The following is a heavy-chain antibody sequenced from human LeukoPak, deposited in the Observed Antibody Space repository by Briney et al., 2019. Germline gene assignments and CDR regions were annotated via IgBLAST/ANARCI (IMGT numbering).Heavy chain of an antibody. V-gene: IGHV3-20*04. CDR1: GFTFDDYG. CDR2: INWNGGST. CDR3: ARGEDYGGNDYYFDS. J-gene: IGHJ4*02. Sequence: AGGSLRLSCAASGFTFDDYGMSWVRQAPGRGLEWVSGINWNGGSTAYADSVKGRFTISRDNAKDSLYLQMNSLRAEDTALYYCARGEDYGGNDYYFDSWGQGTLFTVSS. D-gene: IGHD4-23*01.